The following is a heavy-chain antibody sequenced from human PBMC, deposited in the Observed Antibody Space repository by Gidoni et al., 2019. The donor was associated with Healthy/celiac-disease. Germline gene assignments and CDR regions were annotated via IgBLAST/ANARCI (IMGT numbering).Heavy chain of an antibody. CDR2: ISGSGGST. CDR1: GSTFSSFA. V-gene: IGHV3-23*01. CDR3: AKDRRLVVVVAATSEYFQH. D-gene: IGHD2-15*01. Sequence: EVQLLQSGGGLVQPGGSLRLSCAASGSTFSSFAMSWVRQAPGKVLEWVSAISGSGGSTYYADSVKGRFTISRDNSKNTLYLQMNSLRAEDTAVYYCAKDRRLVVVVAATSEYFQHWGQGTLVTVSS. J-gene: IGHJ1*01.